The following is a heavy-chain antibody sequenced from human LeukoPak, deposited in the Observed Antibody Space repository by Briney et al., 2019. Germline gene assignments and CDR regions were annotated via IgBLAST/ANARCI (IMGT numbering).Heavy chain of an antibody. V-gene: IGHV4-59*01. Sequence: SETLSLTCTVSGGSITSYHYSWIRQPPGKGLEWIGYIYYSGSTNYNPSLKSRVTISVDTSKNQFSLKLSSVTAADTAVYYCARHPGKVTNDWYFDLWGRGTLVTVSS. CDR1: GGSITSYH. D-gene: IGHD4-23*01. J-gene: IGHJ2*01. CDR2: IYYSGST. CDR3: ARHPGKVTNDWYFDL.